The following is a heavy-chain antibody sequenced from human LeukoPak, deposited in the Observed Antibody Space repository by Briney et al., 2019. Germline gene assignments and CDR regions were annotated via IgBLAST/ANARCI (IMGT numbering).Heavy chain of an antibody. D-gene: IGHD3-3*01. CDR3: AKDSSILRFLEGGWFDP. Sequence: PGGSLRLSCAASGFTFSSYGMHWVRQAPGKGLEWVAFIQYDGSNKYYADSVRGRFTISRDNSKNTLYLQMNSLRVEDTAMYYCAKDSSILRFLEGGWFDPWGQGTLVTVSS. J-gene: IGHJ5*02. CDR2: IQYDGSNK. CDR1: GFTFSSYG. V-gene: IGHV3-30*02.